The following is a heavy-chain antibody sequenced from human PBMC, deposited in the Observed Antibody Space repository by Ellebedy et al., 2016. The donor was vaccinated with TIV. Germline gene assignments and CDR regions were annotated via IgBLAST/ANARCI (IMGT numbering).Heavy chain of an antibody. CDR3: AKDDVVVVSGTYHEYLHH. CDR1: GFTFSGHT. J-gene: IGHJ1*01. Sequence: GESLKISCAASGFTFSGHTMAWVRQAPGKGLEWVSSISSRNTYIEYADSVKGRFTISRDNARSSLYLQINDLRAEDTAVYFCAKDDVVVVSGTYHEYLHHWGQGTLVTVSS. CDR2: ISSRNTYI. D-gene: IGHD2-15*01. V-gene: IGHV3-21*04.